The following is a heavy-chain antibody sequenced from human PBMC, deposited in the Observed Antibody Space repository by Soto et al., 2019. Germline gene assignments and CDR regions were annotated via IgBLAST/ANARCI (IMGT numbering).Heavy chain of an antibody. CDR2: IWYDGSNK. CDR1: GFSFSSYG. Sequence: QVHLVESGGGVVQPGRSLRLSCAASGFSFSSYGMHWVRQAPGKGLEWVAIIWYDGSNKYYADSVKGRFTISRDNSKNTLYLQMTSLKAEDTAVYYCARESQYYYDKWGQGTLVTVSS. D-gene: IGHD3-22*01. J-gene: IGHJ1*01. CDR3: ARESQYYYDK. V-gene: IGHV3-33*01.